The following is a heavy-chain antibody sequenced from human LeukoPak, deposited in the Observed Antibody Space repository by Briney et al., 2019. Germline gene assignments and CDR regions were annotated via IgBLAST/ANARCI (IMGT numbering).Heavy chain of an antibody. Sequence: SETLSLTCTVSGCSISSYYWSWIRQPPGKGLEWLGYIHYSGSTYYNPSLKSRVSISVDTSKNQFSLKVTSVTAADTAVYYCARDRRAGQSGYWFDPWGQGTLVTVSS. V-gene: IGHV4-59*01. CDR2: IHYSGST. J-gene: IGHJ5*02. CDR1: GCSISSYY. D-gene: IGHD3-22*01. CDR3: ARDRRAGQSGYWFDP.